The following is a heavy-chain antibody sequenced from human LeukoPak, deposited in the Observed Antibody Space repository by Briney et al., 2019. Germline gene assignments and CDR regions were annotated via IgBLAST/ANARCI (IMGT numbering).Heavy chain of an antibody. D-gene: IGHD3-16*01. J-gene: IGHJ6*02. CDR2: ITGTAGTTAAGTT. CDR1: GFVFSNYA. V-gene: IGHV3-23*01. Sequence: PGGSLRLSCAASGFVFSNYAMSWVREAPGKGREWVSSITGTAGTTAAGTTYYSDAVQCRLTISRDNSKNTMYLQMNNLRAEDTALYYCAKLRYAHGSFYGMDVWGRGTTVTVSS. CDR3: AKLRYAHGSFYGMDV.